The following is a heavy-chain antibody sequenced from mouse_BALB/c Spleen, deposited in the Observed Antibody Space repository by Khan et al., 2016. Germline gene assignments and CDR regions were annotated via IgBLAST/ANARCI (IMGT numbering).Heavy chain of an antibody. Sequence: EVELVESGGGLVKPGGSLKLSCAASGFTFSDYYMYWVRQTPEKRLEWVATISDGGSYIYYPDSVKGRFTISRDNAKNNLYLQMSSLKSEDTAMDYCARAGTTCSYWYFGVWGSGTTVTVSS. CDR3: ARAGTTCSYWYFGV. CDR2: ISDGGSYI. V-gene: IGHV5-4*02. CDR1: GFTFSDYY. J-gene: IGHJ1*01. D-gene: IGHD2-13*01.